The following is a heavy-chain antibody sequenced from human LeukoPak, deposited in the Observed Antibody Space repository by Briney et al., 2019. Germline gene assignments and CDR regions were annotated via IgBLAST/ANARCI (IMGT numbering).Heavy chain of an antibody. D-gene: IGHD2-2*01. CDR3: ASKKGLTVPYYFDY. V-gene: IGHV3-33*01. CDR1: GFTFSSYG. Sequence: GGSLRLSCAASGFTFSSYGMHWVRQAPGKGLEWVALIWYDGNNKYYADSVKGRFTISRDNSKNTLYLQLNSLRAEDTAVYYCASKKGLTVPYYFDYWGQGTLVTVSS. CDR2: IWYDGNNK. J-gene: IGHJ4*02.